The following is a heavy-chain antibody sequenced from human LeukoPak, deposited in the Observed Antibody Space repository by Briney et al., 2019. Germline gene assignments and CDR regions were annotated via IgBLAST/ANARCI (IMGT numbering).Heavy chain of an antibody. D-gene: IGHD6-13*01. Sequence: GGSLRLSCATSGFTFTDYGMNWVRQAPGKGLEWVSFVSGRTGVVHYADSVKGRFTVSRDNAKNSLYLQMNSLRAEDTAVYYCARVYTTSSSWYGDFDYWGQGTLVTVSS. CDR1: GFTFTDYG. V-gene: IGHV3-48*01. CDR2: VSGRTGVV. CDR3: ARVYTTSSSWYGDFDY. J-gene: IGHJ4*02.